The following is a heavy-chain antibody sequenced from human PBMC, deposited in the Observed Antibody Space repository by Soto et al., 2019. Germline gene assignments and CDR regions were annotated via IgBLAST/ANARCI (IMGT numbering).Heavy chain of an antibody. Sequence: GGSLRLSXAASGFTFSSYAMSWVRQAPGKGLEWVSAISGSGGSTYYADSVKGRFTISRDNSKNTLYLQMNSLRAEDTAVYYCAKGFRVVVPPLPFDYWGQGTLVTVSS. CDR1: GFTFSSYA. CDR2: ISGSGGST. CDR3: AKGFRVVVPPLPFDY. D-gene: IGHD2-2*01. V-gene: IGHV3-23*01. J-gene: IGHJ4*02.